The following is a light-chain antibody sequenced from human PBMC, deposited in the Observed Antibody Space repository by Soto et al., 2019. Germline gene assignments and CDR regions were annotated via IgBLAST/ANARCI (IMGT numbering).Light chain of an antibody. V-gene: IGLV2-14*01. CDR3: SSYTTSGSLYV. CDR2: EVS. J-gene: IGLJ1*01. Sequence: QSALTQPASVSGSAGQSITISCTGTSTDVGGYNYVSWYQQHPGKAPKLMIYEVSNRPSGVSNRFSGSKSGNTASLTISGLQAEDEADYYCSSYTTSGSLYVFGTVTKVTVL. CDR1: STDVGGYNY.